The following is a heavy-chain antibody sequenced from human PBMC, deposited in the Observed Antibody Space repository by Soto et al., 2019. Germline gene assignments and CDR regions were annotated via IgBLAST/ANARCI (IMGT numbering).Heavy chain of an antibody. D-gene: IGHD5-18*01. Sequence: PGGSLRLSCAASGFTVSSHYMTWVRQAPGKGLEWVSVMYSGGTTYYADSVKGRFTISRDNTKNTLCLQMNSLRAEDTAVYYCARATSDRAMVFDYWGQGTLVTVSS. CDR3: ARATSDRAMVFDY. CDR1: GFTVSSHY. J-gene: IGHJ4*02. CDR2: MYSGGTT. V-gene: IGHV3-53*01.